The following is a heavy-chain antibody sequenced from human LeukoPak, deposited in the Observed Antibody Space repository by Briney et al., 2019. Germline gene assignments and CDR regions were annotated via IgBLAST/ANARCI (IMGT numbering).Heavy chain of an antibody. J-gene: IGHJ4*02. D-gene: IGHD2-15*01. CDR1: GYSISSGYY. CDR3: ARGRVVAAKFDY. Sequence: SETLSLTCTVSGYSISSGYYWGWIRQPPGKGLEWIGSIYHSGSTYYNTSLKSRVTISVDTSKNQFSLKLSSVTAADTAVYYCARGRVVAAKFDYWGQGTLVTVSS. CDR2: IYHSGST. V-gene: IGHV4-38-2*02.